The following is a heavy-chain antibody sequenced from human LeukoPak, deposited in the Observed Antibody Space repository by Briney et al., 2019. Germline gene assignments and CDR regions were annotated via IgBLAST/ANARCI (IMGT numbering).Heavy chain of an antibody. Sequence: GGSLRLSCAASGFPLSSYSMNRVRQAPGKGLEWVSYISSSSSTIHYADSVKGRLTISRDNAKNSLYLQMNGLRAEDTAVYYCAREGIAARRLDYWGQGTLVTVSS. CDR3: AREGIAARRLDY. CDR2: ISSSSSTI. V-gene: IGHV3-48*04. CDR1: GFPLSSYS. J-gene: IGHJ4*02. D-gene: IGHD6-6*01.